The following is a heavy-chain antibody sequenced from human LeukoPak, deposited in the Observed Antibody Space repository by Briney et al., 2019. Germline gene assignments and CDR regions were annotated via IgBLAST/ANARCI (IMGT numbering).Heavy chain of an antibody. J-gene: IGHJ4*01. CDR1: GFSFTAYT. CDR2: ASGDGSHE. CDR3: ARAVSSSWYAAY. D-gene: IGHD6-13*01. Sequence: PGRSLRLSCATSGFSFTAYTIHWVRQAPGEGPEWVALASGDGSHEQYAASVQGRFTISRDNSKSTVYLEMNSLKDGDTGIYYCARAVSSSWYAAYWGHGTRVTVSS. V-gene: IGHV3-30*04.